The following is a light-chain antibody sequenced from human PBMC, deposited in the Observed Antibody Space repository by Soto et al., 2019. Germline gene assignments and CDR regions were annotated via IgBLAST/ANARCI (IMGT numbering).Light chain of an antibody. CDR2: EVT. Sequence: QAASVSGSPGQSITISCTGSNSDIGDYDYVSWYQQHPDKAPKLIIYEVTNRPSGVSNRFSGSKSGNTASLRISGLQAEDEADYYCSSYTSSNSVLFGGGTKLTVL. CDR3: SSYTSSNSVL. V-gene: IGLV2-14*01. J-gene: IGLJ2*01. CDR1: NSDIGDYDY.